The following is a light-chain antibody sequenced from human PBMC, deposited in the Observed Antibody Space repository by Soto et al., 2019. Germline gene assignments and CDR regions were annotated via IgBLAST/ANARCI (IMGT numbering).Light chain of an antibody. CDR3: SSYTTSSTDV. CDR2: EVS. CDR1: SSDDGGYNY. V-gene: IGLV2-14*01. Sequence: QSALTQPASASGSPGQSITISCTGTSSDDGGYNYVSWYQQHPGKAPKLMIFEVSNRPSRVSNRFSGSKSGNTASLTISGLQAEDEADDYCSSYTTSSTDVFGTGTKLTVL. J-gene: IGLJ1*01.